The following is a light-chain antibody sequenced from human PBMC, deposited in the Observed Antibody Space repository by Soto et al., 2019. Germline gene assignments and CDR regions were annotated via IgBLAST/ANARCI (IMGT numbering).Light chain of an antibody. CDR2: GNS. CDR1: SSNIGAGYD. Sequence: SVLTQPPSVSGTPGRRVAISCTGSSSNIGAGYDVHWYQQLPGTAPKLLIYGNSNRPSGVPDRFSGSKSGTSASLAITGLQAEDEADYYCQSYDSSLSGSYVFGTGTRSPS. CDR3: QSYDSSLSGSYV. J-gene: IGLJ1*01. V-gene: IGLV1-40*01.